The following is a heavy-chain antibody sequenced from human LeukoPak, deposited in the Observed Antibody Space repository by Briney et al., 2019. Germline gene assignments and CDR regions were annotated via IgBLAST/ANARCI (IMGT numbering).Heavy chain of an antibody. V-gene: IGHV3-21*01. D-gene: IGHD5-12*01. CDR1: GFTYSSYS. CDR3: ARDGGYSGYDFIDY. J-gene: IGHJ4*02. Sequence: GGSLRLSCAASGFTYSSYSMNWVRQAPGKGLEWVSSISSSSSYIYYADSVKGRFTISRDNAKNSLYLQMNSLRAEDTAVYYCARDGGYSGYDFIDYWGQGTLVTVSS. CDR2: ISSSSSYI.